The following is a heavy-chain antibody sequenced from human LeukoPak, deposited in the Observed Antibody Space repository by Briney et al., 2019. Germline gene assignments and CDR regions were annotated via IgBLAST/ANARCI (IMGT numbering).Heavy chain of an antibody. CDR2: ISSSSSYI. J-gene: IGHJ5*02. CDR1: GFTFSSYW. D-gene: IGHD6-13*01. Sequence: GGSLRLSCAASGFTFSSYWMSWVRQAPGKGLEWVSSISSSSSYIYYADSVKGRFTISRDNAKNSLYLQMNSLRAEDTAVYYCARDMSSSWQYRFDPWGQGTLVTVSS. V-gene: IGHV3-21*06. CDR3: ARDMSSSWQYRFDP.